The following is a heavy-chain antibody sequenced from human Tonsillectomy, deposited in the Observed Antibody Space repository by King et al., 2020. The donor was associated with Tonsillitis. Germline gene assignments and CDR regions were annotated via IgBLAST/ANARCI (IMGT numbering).Heavy chain of an antibody. Sequence: QLVQSGAEVKKPGASVKVSCKASGYTFTSYGISWVRQAPGQGLEWMGWISAYNGNTNYAQKLQGRVTMTTDTSTSTAYMELRSLRSDDTAVYYCARDANYDFWSGYYYYYYGMDVWGQGTTLTVSS. CDR3: ARDANYDFWSGYYYYYYGMDV. V-gene: IGHV1-18*01. D-gene: IGHD3-3*01. CDR1: GYTFTSYG. J-gene: IGHJ6*02. CDR2: ISAYNGNT.